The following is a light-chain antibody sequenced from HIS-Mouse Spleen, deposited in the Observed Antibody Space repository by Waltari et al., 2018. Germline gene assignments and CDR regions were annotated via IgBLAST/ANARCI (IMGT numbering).Light chain of an antibody. J-gene: IGKJ2*01. CDR3: QQSYSTPYT. CDR2: AAS. V-gene: IGKV1-39*01. Sequence: DIQMTQSPSSLSASVGDRVTITCRASQSISSYLNWYQQKPGKAPKLLIYAASSLQSGVPSRFSGSGSRTDITLTISSLQPEDFATYYCQQSYSTPYTFGQGTKLEIK. CDR1: QSISSY.